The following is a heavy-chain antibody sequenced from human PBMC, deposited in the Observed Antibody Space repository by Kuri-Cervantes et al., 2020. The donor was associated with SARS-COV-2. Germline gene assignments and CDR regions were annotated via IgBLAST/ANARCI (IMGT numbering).Heavy chain of an antibody. CDR1: GGSFSGYY. D-gene: IGHD3-3*01. CDR2: IYHSGST. Sequence: SETLSLTCAVYGGSFSGYYWGWIRQPPGKGLEWIGSIYHSGSTAYNPFLKSRVTISVDTSKNQFSLMLTSVTAADTAVYYCATHYDFWSAFDYWGQGTLVTVSS. V-gene: IGHV4-34*01. CDR3: ATHYDFWSAFDY. J-gene: IGHJ4*02.